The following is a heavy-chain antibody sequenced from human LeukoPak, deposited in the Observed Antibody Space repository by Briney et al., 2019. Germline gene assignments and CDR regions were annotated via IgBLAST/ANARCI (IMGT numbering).Heavy chain of an antibody. V-gene: IGHV5-10-1*01. CDR3: ATGASKVTTDFANY. CDR2: IDPRDSYT. J-gene: IGHJ1*01. Sequence: GESLTISCKGSGYSFTNYWISWVRQMPGKGLEWMGRIDPRDSYTKYSPSFEGHVTISVDKSISSAFLQWNSLKASDTATYYCATGASKVTTDFANYWGQGTQVAVSS. CDR1: GYSFTNYW. D-gene: IGHD4-17*01.